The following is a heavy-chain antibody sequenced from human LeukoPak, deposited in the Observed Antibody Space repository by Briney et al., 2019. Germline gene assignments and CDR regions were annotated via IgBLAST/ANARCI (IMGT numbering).Heavy chain of an antibody. CDR3: ARLGLYDSSGYYYV. CDR1: GGSISSSNW. V-gene: IGHV4-4*02. D-gene: IGHD3-22*01. Sequence: NPSGTLSLTCAVSGGSISSSNWWSWVRQPPGKGLEWIGGIFHDGTTNFNPSLKSRLTLSTDKSKNQFSPKLSSVTAADTAVYYCARLGLYDSSGYYYVWGQGTLVTVSS. J-gene: IGHJ1*01. CDR2: IFHDGTT.